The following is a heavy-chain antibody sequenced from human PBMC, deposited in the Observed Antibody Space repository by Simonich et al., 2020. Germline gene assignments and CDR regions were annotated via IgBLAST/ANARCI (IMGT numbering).Heavy chain of an antibody. J-gene: IGHJ4*02. CDR1: GFTFISYA. D-gene: IGHD1-26*01. CDR3: ARDHLDSGSYYFDY. Sequence: QGQLVESGGGVVQTGRSLRLSCAASGFTFISYAMDWVRQAPGNGLWCGECILYDGSNNYYTESVKGQFTSSRDNSKNTLNLQMNRLRASDTAVYYCARDHLDSGSYYFDYWGQGTLVTVSS. V-gene: IGHV3-30*07. CDR2: ILYDGSNN.